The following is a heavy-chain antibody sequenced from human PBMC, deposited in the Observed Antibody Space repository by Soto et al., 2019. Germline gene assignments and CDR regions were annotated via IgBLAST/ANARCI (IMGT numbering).Heavy chain of an antibody. CDR1: GFTFSRYG. CDR2: ISHDGNNR. J-gene: IGHJ4*02. V-gene: IGHV3-30*18. Sequence: QVQLVASGGGVVQPGRSLRLSCAASGFTFSRYGMHWVRQAPGKGLEWVARISHDGNNRFYADSVKGRFTISRDNSKDTLYLQANSLRPEDTAVFYCAKEEYRGSSFDHWGQGALVTVSS. CDR3: AKEEYRGSSFDH. D-gene: IGHD1-26*01.